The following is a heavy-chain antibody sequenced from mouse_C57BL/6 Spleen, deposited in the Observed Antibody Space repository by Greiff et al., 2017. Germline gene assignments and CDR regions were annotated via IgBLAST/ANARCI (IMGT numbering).Heavy chain of an antibody. V-gene: IGHV1-64*01. CDR3: ARGGYDYDGYAMDY. CDR1: GYTFTSYW. CDR2: IHPNSGST. D-gene: IGHD2-4*01. Sequence: QVQLQQSGAELVKPGASVKLSCKASGYTFTSYWMHWVKQRPGQGLEWIGMIHPNSGSTNYNEKFKSKATLTVDKSSSTAYMQLSSLTSEDSAVYYGARGGYDYDGYAMDYWGQGTSVTVSS. J-gene: IGHJ4*01.